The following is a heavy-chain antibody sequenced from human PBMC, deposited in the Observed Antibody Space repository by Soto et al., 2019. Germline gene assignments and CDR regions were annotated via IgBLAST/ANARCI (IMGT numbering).Heavy chain of an antibody. CDR2: ISSSGSNI. Sequence: PGGSLRLSCAASGFTFSSYEMNWVRQAPGKGLEWVSYISSSGSNIYYADSVQGRFTISRDNAKNSLYLQMNSLRAEDTAVYSCATSSGGGGAFDFWGQGTMVTVSS. CDR1: GFTFSSYE. V-gene: IGHV3-48*03. J-gene: IGHJ3*01. CDR3: ATSSGGGGAFDF. D-gene: IGHD3-10*01.